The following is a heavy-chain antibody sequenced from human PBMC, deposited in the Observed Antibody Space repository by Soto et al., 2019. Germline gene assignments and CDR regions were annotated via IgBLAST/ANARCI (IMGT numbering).Heavy chain of an antibody. D-gene: IGHD2-21*02. CDR3: ARAPVVTGMFDP. Sequence: QVQLQESGPGLVKPSETLSLTCTVSGVSVSGGSFYWTWIRQPPGKALERIGYIYYSWRTNYSPSLKSRVTMSVDTSKNQVSLKVTSVTAADTAVYYCARAPVVTGMFDPWGQVTLVTVSS. J-gene: IGHJ5*02. CDR1: GVSVSGGSFY. V-gene: IGHV4-61*01. CDR2: IYYSWRT.